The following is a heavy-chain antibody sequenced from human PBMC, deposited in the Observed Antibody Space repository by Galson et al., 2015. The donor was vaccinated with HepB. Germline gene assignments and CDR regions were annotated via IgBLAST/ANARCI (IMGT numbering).Heavy chain of an antibody. Sequence: LSLTCTVSGGSISDYYWSWIRQPPGKGLEWIGYIYYSGSTDYNPSLKSRVTMSVDTSKNQFSLRLSSVTAADTAVYYCARLSCGGDCDAYYYYYGMDVWGQGTTVTVSS. D-gene: IGHD2-21*02. CDR3: ARLSCGGDCDAYYYYYGMDV. CDR2: IYYSGST. V-gene: IGHV4-59*08. CDR1: GGSISDYY. J-gene: IGHJ6*02.